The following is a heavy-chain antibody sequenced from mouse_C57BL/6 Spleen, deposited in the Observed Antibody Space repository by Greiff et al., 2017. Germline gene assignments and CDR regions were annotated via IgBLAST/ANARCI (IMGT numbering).Heavy chain of an antibody. CDR1: GYAFTNYL. D-gene: IGHD2-2*01. Sequence: QVHVKQSGAELVRPGTSVKVSCKASGYAFTNYLLEWVKQRPGQGLEWIGVINPGSGGTNYNEKFKGKATLTADKSSSTAYMQLSSLSSEDSAVYFCARGRLRRGAMDYWGQGTSVTVSS. J-gene: IGHJ4*01. V-gene: IGHV1-54*01. CDR3: ARGRLRRGAMDY. CDR2: INPGSGGT.